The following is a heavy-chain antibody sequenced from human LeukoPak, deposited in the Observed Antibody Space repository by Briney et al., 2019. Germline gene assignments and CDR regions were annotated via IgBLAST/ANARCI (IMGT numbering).Heavy chain of an antibody. Sequence: GRSLRLSCAASGFTFSSYAMHWVRQAPGKGLEWVAVISYDGGNKYYADSVKGRFTISRDNSKNTLYLQINSLRPEDTAIYYCTKGQQQLNYYYYYMDVWGKGTTVTVSS. CDR3: TKGQQQLNYYYYYMDV. CDR2: ISYDGGNK. CDR1: GFTFSSYA. J-gene: IGHJ6*03. V-gene: IGHV3-30-3*01. D-gene: IGHD6-13*01.